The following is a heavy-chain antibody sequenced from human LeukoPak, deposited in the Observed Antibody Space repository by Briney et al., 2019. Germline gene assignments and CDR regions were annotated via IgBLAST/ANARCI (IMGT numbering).Heavy chain of an antibody. CDR1: GFTFDNYA. CDR2: SSVSGDGT. Sequence: GGSLRLSCAASGFTFDNYAMMWVRLAPGRGLEWVSISSVSGDGTYSADSVRGRFTISRDNSKNTLYLEMNSLRVEDTAVYYCAKADRIVVVITTSRPLFYYFDYWGQGTLVTVSS. CDR3: AKADRIVVVITTSRPLFYYFDY. V-gene: IGHV3-23*01. D-gene: IGHD3-22*01. J-gene: IGHJ4*02.